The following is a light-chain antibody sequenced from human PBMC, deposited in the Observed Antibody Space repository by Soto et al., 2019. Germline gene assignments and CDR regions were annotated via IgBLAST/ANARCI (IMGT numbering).Light chain of an antibody. Sequence: EIVLTQSPATLSSFPGDRVTLSCRASQGVRSNLAWYQQKPGQPPRLVISGASTRAPGIPARFSGFGSGTDFTLTISSLQSEDFATYYCQQLTTDYVTFGQGTRLEIK. J-gene: IGKJ5*01. CDR3: QQLTTDYVT. CDR2: GAS. V-gene: IGKV3D-15*01. CDR1: QGVRSN.